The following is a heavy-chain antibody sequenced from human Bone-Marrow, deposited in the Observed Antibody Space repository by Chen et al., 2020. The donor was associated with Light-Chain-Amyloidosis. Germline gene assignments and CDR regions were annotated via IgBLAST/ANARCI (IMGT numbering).Heavy chain of an antibody. CDR2: ISGSGGST. D-gene: IGHD3-22*01. CDR3: AKWGPYYYDSSGYYDTDAFDI. J-gene: IGHJ3*02. CDR1: GFTFSRHA. V-gene: IGHV3-23*04. Sequence: EVQLVESGAGLVQPGGSLRLPRAASGFTFSRHALSWARQAPGKGLEWVSAISGSGGSTYYADSVKGRFTISRDNSKNTLYLQMNSLRAEDTAVYYCAKWGPYYYDSSGYYDTDAFDIWGQGTMVTVSS.